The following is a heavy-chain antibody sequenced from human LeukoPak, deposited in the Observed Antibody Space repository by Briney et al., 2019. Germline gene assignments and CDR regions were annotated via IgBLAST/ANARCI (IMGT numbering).Heavy chain of an antibody. Sequence: GGSLRLSCAASGFTLSSYWMSWVRRAPGKGLESVAIIKQDGGQKYYVDSVKGRFTISRDNAKNSLYLQMNSLSAEDTAIYYCSTEVVVIGDDAFDIWGQGTRVTVSS. D-gene: IGHD3-22*01. J-gene: IGHJ3*02. V-gene: IGHV3-7*01. CDR1: GFTLSSYW. CDR2: IKQDGGQK. CDR3: STEVVVIGDDAFDI.